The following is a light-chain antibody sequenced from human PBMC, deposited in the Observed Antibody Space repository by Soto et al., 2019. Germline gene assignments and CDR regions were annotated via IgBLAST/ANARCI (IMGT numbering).Light chain of an antibody. V-gene: IGLV2-23*02. CDR2: EVT. CDR1: SADVGSYNL. Sequence: QPASVSGSPGQSITISCTGTSADVGSYNLVSWYQQHPGRAPKLMICEVTERPSGISNRFSGSKSGNTASLTISGLQPEDEADYYCCSFAGRDTYWVFGGGTKLTVL. J-gene: IGLJ3*02. CDR3: CSFAGRDTYWV.